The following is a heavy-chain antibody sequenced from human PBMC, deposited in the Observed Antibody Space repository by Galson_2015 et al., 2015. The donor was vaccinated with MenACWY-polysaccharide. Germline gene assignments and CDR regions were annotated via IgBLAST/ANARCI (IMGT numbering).Heavy chain of an antibody. D-gene: IGHD3-16*01. CDR2: INPKSGGT. Sequence: SVKVSCKASGHTFTAYYIHWVRQAPGQGLEWMGWINPKSGGTSYAQNFQGRVTMTRDTSISTAYMELSRLRSDDTAVYYCARYGGWYYNYWGQGTLVTVSS. J-gene: IGHJ4*02. CDR1: GHTFTAYY. CDR3: ARYGGWYYNY. V-gene: IGHV1-2*02.